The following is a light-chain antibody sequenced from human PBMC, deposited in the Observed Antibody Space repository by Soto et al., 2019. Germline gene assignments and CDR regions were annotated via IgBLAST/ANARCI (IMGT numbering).Light chain of an antibody. CDR3: AAWNDSPKGGV. CDR2: SNN. V-gene: IGLV1-44*01. Sequence: QSVLTQPPSASGTPGQRVTISCSGSSSNIGSNNVDWYQQLPGTAPKLLIYSNNQRPSGVPDRFSGSKSGTSASLAISGLQSEDEADYYCAAWNDSPKGGVFGGGTQLTVL. J-gene: IGLJ3*02. CDR1: SSNIGSNN.